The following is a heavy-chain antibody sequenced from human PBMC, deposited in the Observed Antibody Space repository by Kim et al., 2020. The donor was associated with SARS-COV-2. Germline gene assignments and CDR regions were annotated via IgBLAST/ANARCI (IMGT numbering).Heavy chain of an antibody. CDR3: ARQKPIAAAGTGSCGAFDI. V-gene: IGHV4-34*01. D-gene: IGHD6-13*01. Sequence: SETLSLTCAVYGGSFSGYYWSWIRQPPGKGLEWIGEINHSGSTNYNPSLKSRVTISVDTSKNQFSLKLSSVTAADTAVYYCARQKPIAAAGTGSCGAFDIWGQGTMVTVSS. CDR1: GGSFSGYY. J-gene: IGHJ3*02. CDR2: INHSGST.